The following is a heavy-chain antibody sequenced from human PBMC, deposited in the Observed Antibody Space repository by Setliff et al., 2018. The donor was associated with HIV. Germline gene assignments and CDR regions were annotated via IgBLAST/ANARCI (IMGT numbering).Heavy chain of an antibody. J-gene: IGHJ4*02. D-gene: IGHD6-19*01. Sequence: LSLTCAVYGGSFSGFYWTFIRQSPGKGLEWIGEVTHSGTTTYDPSLKRRITISVDTSKNQFSLKLTSVTAADMGVYYCARGRKKTLAVSGTRYFDFWGQGTLVTVSS. V-gene: IGHV4-34*01. CDR1: GGSFSGFY. CDR2: VTHSGTT. CDR3: ARGRKKTLAVSGTRYFDF.